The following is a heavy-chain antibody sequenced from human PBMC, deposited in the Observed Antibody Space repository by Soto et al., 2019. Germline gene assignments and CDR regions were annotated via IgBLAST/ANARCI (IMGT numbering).Heavy chain of an antibody. J-gene: IGHJ3*02. CDR2: INAGNGKR. CDR1: GYTFTSYA. CDR3: ARDKGDAFDI. V-gene: IGHV1-3*01. Sequence: ASVKVSCKDCGYTFTSYAIHWLRQAPAQRREWMGGINAGNGKRKYSRKFQGRVTVTRDTSASTAYMELSSLRSEDKAVYYCARDKGDAFDIWGQGTLVTVSS.